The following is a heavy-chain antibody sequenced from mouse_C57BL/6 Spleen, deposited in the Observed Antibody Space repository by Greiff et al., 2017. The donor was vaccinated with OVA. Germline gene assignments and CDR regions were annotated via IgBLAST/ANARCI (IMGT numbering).Heavy chain of an antibody. CDR1: GYTFTSYW. CDR3: AMGRGAWFAY. J-gene: IGHJ3*01. D-gene: IGHD2-3*01. V-gene: IGHV1-69*01. CDR2: IDPSDSYT. Sequence: QVQLQQSGAELVMPGASVKLSCKASGYTFTSYWMHWVKQRPGQGLEWIGEIDPSDSYTNYNQKFKGKSTLTVDKSSSTAYMQLSSLTSEDSAVYYCAMGRGAWFAYWGQGTLVTVSA.